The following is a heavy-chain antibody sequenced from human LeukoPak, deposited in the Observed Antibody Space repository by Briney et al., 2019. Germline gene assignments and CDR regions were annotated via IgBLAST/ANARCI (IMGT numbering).Heavy chain of an antibody. CDR1: GFTFSSYS. V-gene: IGHV3-21*01. D-gene: IGHD6-13*01. CDR2: ISSSSSYI. CDR3: AREHIAAAGSFDY. J-gene: IGHJ4*02. Sequence: PGGSLRLSCAASGFTFSSYSMNWVRQAPGKGLEWVSSISSSSSYIYYADSVKGRFTISRDNSKNTMYLQMNSLRAEDKAVYYCAREHIAAAGSFDYWGQGTLVTVSS.